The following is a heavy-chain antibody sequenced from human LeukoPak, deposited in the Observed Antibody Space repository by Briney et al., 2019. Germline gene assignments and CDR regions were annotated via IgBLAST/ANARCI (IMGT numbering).Heavy chain of an antibody. CDR1: GYTFTSNY. D-gene: IGHD3-22*01. V-gene: IGHV1-46*01. CDR3: ARVDIKGGYYDSSGYSLFDY. CDR2: INPSGGST. Sequence: GASVKVSCKASGYTFTSNYMHWVRQAPGQGLEWMGIINPSGGSTSYAQKFQGRVTMTRDTSTSTVYMELSSLRSEDTAVYYCARVDIKGGYYDSSGYSLFDYWGQGTLVTVSS. J-gene: IGHJ4*02.